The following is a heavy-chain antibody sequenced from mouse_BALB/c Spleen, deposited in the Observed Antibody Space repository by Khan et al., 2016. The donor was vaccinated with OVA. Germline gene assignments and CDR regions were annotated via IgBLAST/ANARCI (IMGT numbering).Heavy chain of an antibody. CDR2: INPSNGYT. V-gene: IGHV1-4*01. D-gene: IGHD2-14*01. Sequence: QVQLKQSGAELARPGASAKMSCKASGYTFTSYTIHWIKLRPGQGLEWIGYINPSNGYTNYNQKFKDKATLTADKSSTTAYMQLSSLTSDDSAVYNSVIDGAYYRNDGWFAYWGQGTLVTVSA. CDR3: VIDGAYYRNDGWFAY. J-gene: IGHJ3*01. CDR1: GYTFTSYT.